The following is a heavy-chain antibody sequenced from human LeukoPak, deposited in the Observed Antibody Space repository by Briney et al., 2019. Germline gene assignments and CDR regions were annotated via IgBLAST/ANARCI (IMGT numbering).Heavy chain of an antibody. CDR2: MNPNSGNT. V-gene: IGHV1-8*01. Sequence: GASVKVSCKASGYTFTSYDINWVRQATGQGLEWMGWMNPNSGNTGYAQKFQGRVTMTRNTSISTAYMELSSLRSEDTAVYYCARVRVRWLQLELAYWGQGTLVTVSS. CDR1: GYTFTSYD. CDR3: ARVRVRWLQLELAY. D-gene: IGHD5-24*01. J-gene: IGHJ4*02.